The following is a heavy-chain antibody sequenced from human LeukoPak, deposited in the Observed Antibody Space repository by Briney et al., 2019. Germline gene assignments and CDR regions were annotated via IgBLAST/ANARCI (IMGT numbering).Heavy chain of an antibody. CDR3: ATERAQLPRNYYYYGMDV. D-gene: IGHD2-2*01. V-gene: IGHV1-24*01. CDR2: FDPEDGET. Sequence: ASVKVSCKVSGYTPTELSMHWVRQAPGKGLEWMGGFDPEDGETIYAQKFQGRVTMTEDTSTDTAYMELSSLRSEDTAVYYCATERAQLPRNYYYYGMDVWGKGTTVTVSS. CDR1: GYTPTELS. J-gene: IGHJ6*04.